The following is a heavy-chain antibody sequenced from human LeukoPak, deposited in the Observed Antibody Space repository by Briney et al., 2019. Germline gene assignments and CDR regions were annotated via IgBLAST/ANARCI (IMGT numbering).Heavy chain of an antibody. CDR1: GFTFSSYG. Sequence: GGSLRLSCAASGFTFSSYGMHWVRQAPGKGLEWVAFIRYDGSNKYYADSVKGRFTISRDNSKNTLYLQMNSLRAEDTAVYYCAREADRYDSWSGYSDWGQGTLVTVSS. D-gene: IGHD3-3*01. CDR3: AREADRYDSWSGYSD. J-gene: IGHJ4*02. CDR2: IRYDGSNK. V-gene: IGHV3-30*02.